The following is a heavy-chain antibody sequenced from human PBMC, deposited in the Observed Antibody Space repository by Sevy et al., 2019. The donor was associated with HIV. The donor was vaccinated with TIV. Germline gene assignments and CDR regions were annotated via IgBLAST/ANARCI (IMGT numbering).Heavy chain of an antibody. CDR3: ARGEDSAMIDY. Sequence: SETLSLTCTVSGGSISSGSYYWGWIRQHPGKGLEWIGTMYYDGSSYYNPSLQSRVSMSVDASKNQFSLNLSSVTAADTAVYFCARGEDSAMIDYWGQGTLVTVSS. D-gene: IGHD5-18*01. J-gene: IGHJ4*02. CDR2: MYYDGSS. CDR1: GGSISSGSYY. V-gene: IGHV4-39*01.